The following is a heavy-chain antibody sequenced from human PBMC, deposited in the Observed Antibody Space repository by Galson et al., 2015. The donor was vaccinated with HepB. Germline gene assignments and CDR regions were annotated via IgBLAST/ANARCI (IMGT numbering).Heavy chain of an antibody. J-gene: IGHJ3*02. CDR2: IYYSGST. CDR1: GGSITNYY. D-gene: IGHD2-21*02. CDR3: GRNGGPRVTGSDVFDI. V-gene: IGHV4-59*01. Sequence: SETLSLTCTVSGGSITNYYWSWIRQSPGKGLEWIGYIYYSGSTNYNPSLKSRVTISVDTTKNQLSLKLSSVTAADTAVYYCGRNGGPRVTGSDVFDIWGQGTMVTVSS.